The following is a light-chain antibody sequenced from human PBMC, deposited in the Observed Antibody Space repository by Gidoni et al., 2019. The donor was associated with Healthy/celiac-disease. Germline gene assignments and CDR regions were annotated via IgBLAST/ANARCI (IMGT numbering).Light chain of an antibody. J-gene: IGKJ3*01. Sequence: EIALTQSPGTLSLSPGERATLSCRASQVVSSSYLAWYQQKPGQAPRLLIYGASSRATGSPDRFSGSVSGTDCTLTNSRLEPEDFAVYYCQQYGSAPLFTFGPGTKVDIK. CDR1: QVVSSSY. CDR3: QQYGSAPLFT. V-gene: IGKV3-20*01. CDR2: GAS.